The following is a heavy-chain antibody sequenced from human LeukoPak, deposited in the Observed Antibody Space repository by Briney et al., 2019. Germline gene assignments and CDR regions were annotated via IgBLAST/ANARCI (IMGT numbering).Heavy chain of an antibody. J-gene: IGHJ4*02. D-gene: IGHD5-18*01. CDR2: ISSSSSQI. Sequence: PGGSLRLSCAASGFAFSTYTINWVRHPPGKGLEWVSSISSSSSQIFYADSVKGRFTVSRDNAKNSVYLQMNNLRAEDTAVYYCARGRMDAAKVFILGGNYWAQGTLVTVSS. V-gene: IGHV3-21*06. CDR1: GFAFSTYT. CDR3: ARGRMDAAKVFILGGNY.